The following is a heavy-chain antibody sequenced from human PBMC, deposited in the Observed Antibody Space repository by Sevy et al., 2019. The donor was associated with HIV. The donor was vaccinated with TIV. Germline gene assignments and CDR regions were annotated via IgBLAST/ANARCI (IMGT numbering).Heavy chain of an antibody. CDR3: ARDRRELSYDSSGYSDAFDI. CDR1: GFSFQYS. CDR2: ISSSSNYI. D-gene: IGHD3-22*01. V-gene: IGHV3-21*01. Sequence: GGSLRLSCRVSGFSFQYSMNWVRQAPGKGLEWVSSISSSSNYIYYADSLKGRFTGSRDKAKNSVYLQMNRLRAEDTAVYYCARDRRELSYDSSGYSDAFDIWGQGTRVTVSS. J-gene: IGHJ3*02.